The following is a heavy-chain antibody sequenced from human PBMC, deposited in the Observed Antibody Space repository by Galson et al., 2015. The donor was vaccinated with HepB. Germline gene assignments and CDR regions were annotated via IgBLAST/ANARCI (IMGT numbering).Heavy chain of an antibody. CDR1: GFTFSSYA. V-gene: IGHV3-23*01. Sequence: SLRLSCAASGFTFSSYAMSWVRQAPGKGLEWVSDISGSGGSTYYADSVKGRFTISRDNSKNTLYLQMNSLRAEDTAVYYCAKDKRGYSSGATDYWGQGTLVTVSS. CDR3: AKDKRGYSSGATDY. J-gene: IGHJ4*02. CDR2: ISGSGGST. D-gene: IGHD5-18*01.